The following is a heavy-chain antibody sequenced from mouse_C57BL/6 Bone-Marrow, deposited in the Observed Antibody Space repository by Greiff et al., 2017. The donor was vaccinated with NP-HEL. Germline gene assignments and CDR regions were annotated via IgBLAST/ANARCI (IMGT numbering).Heavy chain of an antibody. J-gene: IGHJ3*01. CDR3: AREPDYGSDAY. Sequence: VKLQQPGAELVRPGSSVKLSCKASGYTFTSYWMDWVKQRPGQGLEWIGNIYPSDSETHYNQKFKDKATLTVDKSSSTAYMQLSSLTSEDSAVYYCAREPDYGSDAYWGQGTLVTVSA. CDR2: IYPSDSET. CDR1: GYTFTSYW. V-gene: IGHV1-61*01. D-gene: IGHD1-1*01.